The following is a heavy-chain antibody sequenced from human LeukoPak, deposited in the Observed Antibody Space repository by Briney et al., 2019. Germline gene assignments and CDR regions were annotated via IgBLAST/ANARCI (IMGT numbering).Heavy chain of an antibody. V-gene: IGHV1-69*04. CDR3: ARGYYYDSSGYPSLDY. J-gene: IGHJ4*02. CDR1: GGTFSSYA. CDR2: IIPILGIA. Sequence: SVKVSCKASGGTFSSYAISWVRQAPGQGLEWMGRIIPILGIANYAQKFQGRVTITADKSTSTAYMELSSLRSEDTAVYYCARGYYYDSSGYPSLDYWGQGTLVTVSS. D-gene: IGHD3-22*01.